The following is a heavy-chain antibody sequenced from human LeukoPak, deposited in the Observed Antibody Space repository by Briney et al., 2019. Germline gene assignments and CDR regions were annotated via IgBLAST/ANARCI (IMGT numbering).Heavy chain of an antibody. CDR1: GGTFSSYA. D-gene: IGHD3-10*01. CDR2: MNPSSGNT. Sequence: ASVKVSCKASGGTFSSYAISWVRQAPGQGPEWTGWMNPSSGNTGYAQRFQGRVTMTRDTSINTAYLELSSLRSEDTAVYYCASHTYYYSSGSFAYWGQGTLVTVSS. V-gene: IGHV1-8*02. CDR3: ASHTYYYSSGSFAY. J-gene: IGHJ4*02.